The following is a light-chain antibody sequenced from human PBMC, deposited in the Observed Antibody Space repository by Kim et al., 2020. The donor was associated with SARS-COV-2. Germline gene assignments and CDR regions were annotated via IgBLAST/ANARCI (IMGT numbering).Light chain of an antibody. CDR3: QQRSNWPFT. CDR1: RNIDSY. V-gene: IGKV3-11*01. Sequence: LSPGERATLSCRASRNIDSYLGWYQQKFGQAPRLLIYDTSNRVAGIPARFSGSGSGTDFTLTISSLESEDFAVYYCQQRSNWPFTFGQGTKVDIK. J-gene: IGKJ2*01. CDR2: DTS.